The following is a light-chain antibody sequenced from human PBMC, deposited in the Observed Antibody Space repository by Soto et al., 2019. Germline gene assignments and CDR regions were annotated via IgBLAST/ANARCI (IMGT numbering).Light chain of an antibody. CDR3: QQFGTSRLT. V-gene: IGKV3-20*01. CDR1: QSVSSRS. J-gene: IGKJ4*01. CDR2: AAS. Sequence: EIVLTQSPGTLSLSPGERATLSCRASQSVSSRSLAWYQQKPGQAPRLLIYAASNRATGIPDRFSGSGSGTDFTLTISRLEPEDFAMYYCQQFGTSRLTFGGGTKVEIK.